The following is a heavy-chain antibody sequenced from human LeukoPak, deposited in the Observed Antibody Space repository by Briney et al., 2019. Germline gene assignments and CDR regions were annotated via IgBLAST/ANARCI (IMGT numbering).Heavy chain of an antibody. J-gene: IGHJ3*02. CDR2: IYYSGST. V-gene: IGHV4-59*01. Sequence: SETLSLTCTVSGGSIRSYYWSWIRQPPGKGLEWIGYIYYSGSTSYNPSLKSRVTISVDTSKIQFSLKLSSVTAADTAVYYCARYLRATDAFDIWGQGTMVTVSS. CDR3: ARYLRATDAFDI. CDR1: GGSIRSYY.